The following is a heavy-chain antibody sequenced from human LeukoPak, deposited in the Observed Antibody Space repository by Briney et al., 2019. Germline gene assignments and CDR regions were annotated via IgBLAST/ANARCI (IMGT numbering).Heavy chain of an antibody. Sequence: SETLSLTCTVSGGSISSYYWSWIRQPPGKGLEWIGYIYYSGSTNYNPSLKSRVTISVDTSKNQFSLKLSSVTAADTAVYYCAKDLWMATITAPDAFDIWGQGTMVTVSS. CDR3: AKDLWMATITAPDAFDI. V-gene: IGHV4-59*01. J-gene: IGHJ3*02. CDR1: GGSISSYY. CDR2: IYYSGST. D-gene: IGHD5-24*01.